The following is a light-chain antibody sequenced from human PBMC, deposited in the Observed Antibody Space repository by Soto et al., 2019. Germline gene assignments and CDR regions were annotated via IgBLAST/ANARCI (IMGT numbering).Light chain of an antibody. V-gene: IGKV3-20*01. CDR1: QSVSSSY. Sequence: EIGLTQSPGTLSLSPGERATLSCRASQSVSSSYLAWYQQKPGQAPRLLIYGASSRATGIPDRFSGSGSGTDFTLTISRLEPEDFAVYYSQQYGRSTWTFGQGTKVEIK. CDR3: QQYGRSTWT. J-gene: IGKJ1*01. CDR2: GAS.